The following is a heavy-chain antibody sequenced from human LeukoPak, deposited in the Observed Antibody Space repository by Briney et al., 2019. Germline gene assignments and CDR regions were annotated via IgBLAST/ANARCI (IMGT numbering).Heavy chain of an antibody. Sequence: PSETLSLTCTVSGRSISSYYWSWIRQPPGKGLEWVGYIYYSGSTNYNPSLKSRVTISVDTSKNQFSLKLSSVPAADTAVYYCARGLSGDWGQGTLVTVSS. D-gene: IGHD1-26*01. CDR3: ARGLSGD. J-gene: IGHJ4*02. CDR1: GRSISSYY. V-gene: IGHV4-59*01. CDR2: IYYSGST.